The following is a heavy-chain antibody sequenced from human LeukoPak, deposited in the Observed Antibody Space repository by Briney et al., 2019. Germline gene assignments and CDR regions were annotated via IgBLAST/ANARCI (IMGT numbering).Heavy chain of an antibody. J-gene: IGHJ4*02. D-gene: IGHD3-22*01. CDR3: ARDSASSNYYDSSSDY. Sequence: GGSLRLSCGASGFSFSNYGMHWVRQTPGKGLEWLAVISYDGNNKYYVDSVKGRFTISRDNAKNSLYLQMNSLRAEDTAVYYCARDSASSNYYDSSSDYWGQGTLVTVSS. CDR1: GFSFSNYG. V-gene: IGHV3-30*03. CDR2: ISYDGNNK.